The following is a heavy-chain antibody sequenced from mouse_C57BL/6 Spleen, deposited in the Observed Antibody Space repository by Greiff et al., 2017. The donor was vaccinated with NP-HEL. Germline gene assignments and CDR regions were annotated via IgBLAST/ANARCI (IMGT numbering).Heavy chain of an antibody. CDR3: AREEEAPSSGYFDY. V-gene: IGHV5-16*01. CDR1: GFTFSDYY. J-gene: IGHJ2*01. CDR2: INYDGSST. D-gene: IGHD3-2*02. Sequence: EVKLMESEGGLVQPGSSMKLSCTASGFTFSDYYMAWVRQVPEKGLEWVANINYDGSSTYYLDSLKSRFIISRDNAKNILYLQMSSLKSEDTATYYCAREEEAPSSGYFDYWGQGTTLTVSS.